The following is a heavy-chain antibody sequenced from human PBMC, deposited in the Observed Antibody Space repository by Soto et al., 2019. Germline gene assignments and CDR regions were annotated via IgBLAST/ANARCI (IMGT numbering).Heavy chain of an antibody. Sequence: PVGSLRLSCTASGFTFGDYAMSWVRQAPGKGLEWVGFIRSKAYGGTTEYAASVKGRFTISRDDSKSIAYLQMNSLKTEDTAVYYCTRVSGTAMVSYYFDYWGQGTLVTVSS. V-gene: IGHV3-49*04. CDR2: IRSKAYGGTT. CDR1: GFTFGDYA. D-gene: IGHD5-18*01. CDR3: TRVSGTAMVSYYFDY. J-gene: IGHJ4*02.